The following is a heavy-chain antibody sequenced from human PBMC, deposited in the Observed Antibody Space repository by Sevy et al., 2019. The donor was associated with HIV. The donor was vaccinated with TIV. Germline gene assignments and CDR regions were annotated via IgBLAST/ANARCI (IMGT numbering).Heavy chain of an antibody. V-gene: IGHV3-11*01. CDR2: IGTSTSTTTI. Sequence: GGSLRLSCAASGFTFNDYNLSWIRQAPGKGLGWVSYIGTSTSTTTIYYADSVKGGLTISRDNAKNSIYLQMNSLRVDDTAVYYCARAAGWFDAWGQGTLVTVSS. CDR1: GFTFNDYN. J-gene: IGHJ5*02. CDR3: ARAAGWFDA.